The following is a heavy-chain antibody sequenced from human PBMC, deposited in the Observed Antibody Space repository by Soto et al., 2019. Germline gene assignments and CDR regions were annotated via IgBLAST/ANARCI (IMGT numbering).Heavy chain of an antibody. J-gene: IGHJ3*02. CDR2: INSDGSSA. D-gene: IGHD3-22*01. Sequence: GESLKISCAASGFTFSSYWMHWVRQAPGKGLVWVSRINSDGSSASYADSVKGRFTISRDNAKNTLYLQMNSLRAEDTAVYYCARSYYYDSSGYYGSPLDAFDIWGQGTMVTVSS. CDR1: GFTFSSYW. CDR3: ARSYYYDSSGYYGSPLDAFDI. V-gene: IGHV3-74*01.